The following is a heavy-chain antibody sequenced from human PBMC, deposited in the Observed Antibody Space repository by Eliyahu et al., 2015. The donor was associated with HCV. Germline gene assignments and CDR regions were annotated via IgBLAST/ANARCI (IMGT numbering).Heavy chain of an antibody. J-gene: IGHJ4*02. D-gene: IGHD3-3*01. CDR1: GGSISRXSSY. V-gene: IGHV4-39*01. Sequence: QLQLQESGPGLVKPSETLSLTCTVSGGSISRXSSYLGXIRXPPGXGRAWMWSRYYCGSTYYNPSLKSRVTISVDTSKNQFSLKLSSVTAADTAVYYCARLSTPDTPYDFWSGSLLGRSNFDYWGQGTLVTVSS. CDR3: ARLSTPDTPYDFWSGSLLGRSNFDY. CDR2: RYYCGST.